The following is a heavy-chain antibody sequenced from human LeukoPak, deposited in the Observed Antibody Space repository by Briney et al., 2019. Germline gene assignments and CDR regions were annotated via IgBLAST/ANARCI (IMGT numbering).Heavy chain of an antibody. CDR1: GYSIINYW. Sequence: GESLKISCKGYGYSIINYWIGWVRQMPGKGLEWMAIIYPGDSDTRYSPSFQGQVSISADQSISTAYLQWRSLKASDTALYYCVRSGYYGSGSYSFQYWGQGTLVTVSS. CDR3: VRSGYYGSGSYSFQY. CDR2: IYPGDSDT. D-gene: IGHD3-10*01. V-gene: IGHV5-51*01. J-gene: IGHJ1*01.